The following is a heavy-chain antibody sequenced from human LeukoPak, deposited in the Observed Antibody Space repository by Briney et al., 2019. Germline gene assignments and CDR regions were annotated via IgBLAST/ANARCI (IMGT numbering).Heavy chain of an antibody. CDR2: FDPEDGET. V-gene: IGHV1-24*01. CDR3: AITNYDCVWGSYRQGACDI. CDR1: GYTLTELS. J-gene: IGHJ3*02. Sequence: ASVKVSCKVSGYTLTELSMHWVRQAPGKGLEWMGGFDPEDGETIYAQKFQGRVTMTRDTSISTAYMELSRLRSDDTAVYYCAITNYDCVWGSYRQGACDIWGQGTMVTGSS. D-gene: IGHD3-16*02.